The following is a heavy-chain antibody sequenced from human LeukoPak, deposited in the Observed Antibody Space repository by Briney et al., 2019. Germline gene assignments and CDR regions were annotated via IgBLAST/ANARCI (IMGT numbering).Heavy chain of an antibody. CDR1: GGTFSSYA. Sequence: GASVKVSCKASGGTFSSYAISWVRQAPGQGLEWMGRIIPIFGIANYAQKFQGRVTITADKSTSTAYMELSSLRSEDTAVYYCARDPNNWNPNCFDHWGQGTLVTVSS. CDR2: IIPIFGIA. V-gene: IGHV1-69*04. CDR3: ARDPNNWNPNCFDH. D-gene: IGHD1-20*01. J-gene: IGHJ5*02.